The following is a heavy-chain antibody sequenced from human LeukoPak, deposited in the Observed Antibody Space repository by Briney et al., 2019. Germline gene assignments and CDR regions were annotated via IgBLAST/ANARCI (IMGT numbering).Heavy chain of an antibody. D-gene: IGHD3-10*01. V-gene: IGHV3-21*01. CDR2: ISSSSSYI. CDR3: ARDLWFGESAPIYYYGMDV. CDR1: GFTFSSYS. Sequence: GGSLRLSCAASGFTFSSYSMNWVRQAPGKGLEWVSSISSSSSYIYYADPVKGRFTISRDNAKNSLYLQMNSLRAEDTAVYYCARDLWFGESAPIYYYGMDVWGQGTTVTVSS. J-gene: IGHJ6*02.